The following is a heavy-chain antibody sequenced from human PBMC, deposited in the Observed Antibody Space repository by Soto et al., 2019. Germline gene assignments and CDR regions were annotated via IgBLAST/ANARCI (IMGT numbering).Heavy chain of an antibody. CDR2: ISGSGGST. D-gene: IGHD2-2*02. V-gene: IGHV3-23*01. CDR3: AKALLGYCSSTSCYNFDY. CDR1: GFTFSSYA. Sequence: GGSLRLSCAASGFTFSSYAMSWVRQAPGKGLGWVSAISGSGGSTYYADSVKGRFTISRDNSKNTLYLQMNSLRAEDTAVYYCAKALLGYCSSTSCYNFDYWGQGTLVTVSS. J-gene: IGHJ4*02.